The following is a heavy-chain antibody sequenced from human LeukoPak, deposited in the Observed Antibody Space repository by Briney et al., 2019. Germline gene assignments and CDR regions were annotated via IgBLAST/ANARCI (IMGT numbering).Heavy chain of an antibody. CDR1: RGSISSATW. CDR2: ISYAGIT. D-gene: IGHD1-1*01. CDR3: TRRTATGLEGFDI. J-gene: IGHJ3*02. Sequence: SETLSLTCTVSRGSISSATWWTWVRQPPEKGLEWIGEISYAGITNYNTSLMSRLAISMDKSMNQFSLKLSFVTAADTAVYYCTRRTATGLEGFDIWGQGTMVTVSS. V-gene: IGHV4-4*02.